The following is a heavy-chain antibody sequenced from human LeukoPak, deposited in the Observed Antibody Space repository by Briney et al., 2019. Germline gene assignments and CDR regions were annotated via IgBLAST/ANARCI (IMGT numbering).Heavy chain of an antibody. Sequence: GGSLRLSCSASGFTFSSFAMFWVRQAPGKGLEYVSGISSDGGRANYADSVKARFTISRDNSKVTLYLQMTSLRPEDTAIYYCVKDPSWNYFYFDYWGQGTLVTVSS. V-gene: IGHV3-64D*09. J-gene: IGHJ4*02. CDR1: GFTFSSFA. D-gene: IGHD1-7*01. CDR3: VKDPSWNYFYFDY. CDR2: ISSDGGRA.